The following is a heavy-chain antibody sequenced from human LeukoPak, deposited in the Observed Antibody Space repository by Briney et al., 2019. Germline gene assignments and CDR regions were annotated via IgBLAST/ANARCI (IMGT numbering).Heavy chain of an antibody. J-gene: IGHJ6*03. CDR1: GGSISSGGYY. CDR3: ARVRDDFWSGSSFSYYMDV. Sequence: SETLSLTCTVSGGSISSGGYYWSWIRQHPGKGLEWIGYIYYSGSTYYNPSLKSRVTISVDTSKNQFSLKLSSVTAADTAVYYCARVRDDFWSGSSFSYYMDVWGKGTTVTVSS. D-gene: IGHD3-3*01. V-gene: IGHV4-31*03. CDR2: IYYSGST.